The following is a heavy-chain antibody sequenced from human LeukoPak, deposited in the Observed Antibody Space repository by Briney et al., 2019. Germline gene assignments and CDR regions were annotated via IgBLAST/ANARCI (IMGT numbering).Heavy chain of an antibody. J-gene: IGHJ4*02. CDR2: IKQDGSEK. CDR3: ARLIVVPAAIGGFDY. CDR1: GFTFSSYW. D-gene: IGHD2-2*02. Sequence: GGSLRLSCAASGFTFSSYWMSWVRQAPGKGLEWVANIKQDGSEKYYVDSVTGRFTISRDNAKNSLYLQMNSLRAEDTAVYYCARLIVVPAAIGGFDYWGQGTLVTVSP. V-gene: IGHV3-7*01.